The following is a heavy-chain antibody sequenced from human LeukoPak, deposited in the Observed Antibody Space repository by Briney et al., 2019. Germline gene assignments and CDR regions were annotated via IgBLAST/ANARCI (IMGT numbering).Heavy chain of an antibody. D-gene: IGHD3-22*01. CDR3: ARDDYHSSGYYFPTGDY. Sequence: ASVKVSCKASGYTFTSYAMNWVRQAPGQGLEWMGWINTNTGNPTYAQGFTGRFVFSLDTSVSTAYLQISSLKAEDTAVYYCARDDYHSSGYYFPTGDYWGQGTLVTVSS. J-gene: IGHJ4*02. CDR2: INTNTGNP. CDR1: GYTFTSYA. V-gene: IGHV7-4-1*02.